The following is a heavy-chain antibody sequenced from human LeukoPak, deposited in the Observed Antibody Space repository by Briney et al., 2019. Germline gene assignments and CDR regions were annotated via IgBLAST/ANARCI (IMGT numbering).Heavy chain of an antibody. J-gene: IGHJ5*02. CDR2: IYHSGST. CDR1: GGSISGGGYS. CDR3: ARAQNWFDP. V-gene: IGHV4-30-2*01. Sequence: SETLSLTCAVSGGSISGGGYSWSWIRQPPGKGLEWIGYIYHSGSTYYNPSLKSRVTISVDRSKNQFSLKLSSVTAADTAVYYCARAQNWFDPWGQGTLVTVSS.